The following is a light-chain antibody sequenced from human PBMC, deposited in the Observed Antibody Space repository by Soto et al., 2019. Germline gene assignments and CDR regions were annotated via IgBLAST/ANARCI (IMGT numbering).Light chain of an antibody. J-gene: IGKJ5*01. V-gene: IGKV3-11*01. CDR1: QSVGSS. CDR2: DAS. CDR3: QQRSNWPLIT. Sequence: IVLNQSAATLSLTPGERATLSCRASQSVGSSLAWYQQKPGQAPRLLIYDASNRATGIPARFSGSGSGTDFTLTISSLEPEDFAVYYCQQRSNWPLITFGQGTRLEIK.